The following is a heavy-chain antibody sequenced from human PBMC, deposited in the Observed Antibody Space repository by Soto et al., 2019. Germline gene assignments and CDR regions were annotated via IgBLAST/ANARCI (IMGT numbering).Heavy chain of an antibody. CDR1: GYSFTSYW. CDR3: ARPVAMEQDSGSIGY. CDR2: IYPGDSDT. J-gene: IGHJ4*02. D-gene: IGHD5-12*01. V-gene: IGHV5-51*01. Sequence: PGESLKISCKGSGYSFTSYWIGWVRQMPGKGLEWMGIIYPGDSDTRYSPSFQGQVTISADKSISTAYLQWSSLKASDTAMYYCARPVAMEQDSGSIGYWGQGTLVTVS.